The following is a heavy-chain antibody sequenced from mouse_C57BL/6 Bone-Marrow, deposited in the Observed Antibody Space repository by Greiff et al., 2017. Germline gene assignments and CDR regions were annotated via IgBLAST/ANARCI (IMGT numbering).Heavy chain of an antibody. D-gene: IGHD1-1*01. Sequence: EVQGVESGGGLVQPGGSLSLSCAASGFTFTDYYMSWVRQPPGKALEWLGFIRNKANGYTTEYSASVKGRFTISRDNSQSILYLQMNALRAEDSATYYCARYPTVVAYWYFDVWGTGTTVTVSS. V-gene: IGHV7-3*01. CDR2: IRNKANGYTT. J-gene: IGHJ1*03. CDR1: GFTFTDYY. CDR3: ARYPTVVAYWYFDV.